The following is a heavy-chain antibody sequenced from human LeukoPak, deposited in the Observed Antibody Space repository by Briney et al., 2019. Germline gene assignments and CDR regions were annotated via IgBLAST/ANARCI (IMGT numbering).Heavy chain of an antibody. CDR1: GGSISSYY. J-gene: IGHJ4*02. CDR3: ARAAGTNYFDY. V-gene: IGHV4-59*01. D-gene: IGHD6-19*01. CDR2: IYYSGST. Sequence: PSETLSLTCTVSGGSISSYYWSWIRQPPGKGLEWIGYIYYSGSTNYNPSLKSRVTISVDTSKNQFSLKLSSVTAADTAVYYCARAAGTNYFDYWGQGTLVTVSS.